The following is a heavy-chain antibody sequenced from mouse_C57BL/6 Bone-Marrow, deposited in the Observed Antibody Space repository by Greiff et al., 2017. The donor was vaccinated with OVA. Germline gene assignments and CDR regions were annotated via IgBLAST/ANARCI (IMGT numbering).Heavy chain of an antibody. V-gene: IGHV1-5*01. J-gene: IGHJ1*03. CDR3: TGTTTVVRYFDV. CDR2: IYPGNSDT. D-gene: IGHD1-1*01. Sequence: VQLQQSGTVLARPGASVKMSCKTSGYTFTSYWMHWVKQRPGQGLEWIGAIYPGNSDTSYNQTFKGKAKLTAVTSASTAYMELSSLTNEDSAVYYCTGTTTVVRYFDVWGTGTTVTVSS. CDR1: GYTFTSYW.